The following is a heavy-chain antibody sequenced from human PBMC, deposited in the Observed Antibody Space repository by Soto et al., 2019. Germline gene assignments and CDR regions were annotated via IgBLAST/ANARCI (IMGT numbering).Heavy chain of an antibody. V-gene: IGHV3-48*03. CDR3: ARNAARPLYYYYYGMDV. J-gene: IGHJ6*02. Sequence: SLRLSCAASGFTFSSYEMNWVRQAPGKGLEWVSYISSSGSTIYYADSVKGRFTISRDDAKNSLYLQMNSLRAEDTAVYYCARNAARPLYYYYYGMDVWGQGTTVTVS. CDR1: GFTFSSYE. CDR2: ISSSGSTI. D-gene: IGHD6-6*01.